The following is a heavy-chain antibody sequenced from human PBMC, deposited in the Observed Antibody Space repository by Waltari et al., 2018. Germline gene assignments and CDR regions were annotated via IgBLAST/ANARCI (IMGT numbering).Heavy chain of an antibody. D-gene: IGHD3-22*01. J-gene: IGHJ3*02. V-gene: IGHV1-18*01. CDR1: GYTFTSYG. Sequence: QVQLVQSGAEVKKPGASVKVSCKASGYTFTSYGISWVRQAPGQGLEWMGWISAYNGNTNYAQKLQGRVTMTTDTSTGTAYLDLRSLRSDDTAVYYCARARYYYDPGAFEIWGQGTTVVVSS. CDR3: ARARYYYDPGAFEI. CDR2: ISAYNGNT.